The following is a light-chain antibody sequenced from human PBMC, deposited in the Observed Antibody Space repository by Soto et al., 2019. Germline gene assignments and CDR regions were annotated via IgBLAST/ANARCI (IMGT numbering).Light chain of an antibody. Sequence: SYELTQAPSMSVAPGQTARMTCGGNNIGSNSVHWYQQRPGQAPVVVIYDDTDRPSGIPERFSGSNSGNTATLTISGVEAGDEADYYCQVRETNTDHLVFGGGTKLTVL. CDR2: DDT. V-gene: IGLV3-21*02. J-gene: IGLJ3*02. CDR1: NIGSNS. CDR3: QVRETNTDHLV.